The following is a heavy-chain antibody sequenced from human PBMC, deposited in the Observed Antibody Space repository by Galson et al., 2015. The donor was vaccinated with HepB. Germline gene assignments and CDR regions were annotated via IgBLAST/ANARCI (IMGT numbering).Heavy chain of an antibody. Sequence: SVKVSCKASGYTFTGYYMHWVRQAPGQGLEWMGRINPNSGGTNYAQKFQGRVTMTRDTSISTAYMELSRLRSDDTAVYYCAREGLARIVVVPAASDAFDIWGQGTMVTVSS. CDR2: INPNSGGT. CDR1: GYTFTGYY. V-gene: IGHV1-2*06. J-gene: IGHJ3*02. D-gene: IGHD2-2*01. CDR3: AREGLARIVVVPAASDAFDI.